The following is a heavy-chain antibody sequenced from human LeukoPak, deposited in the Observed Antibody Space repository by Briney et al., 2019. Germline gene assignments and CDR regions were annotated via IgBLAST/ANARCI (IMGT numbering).Heavy chain of an antibody. Sequence: GGSLRLSCAASGFTVSSNYMSWVRQAPGKGLEWVSIIYSGGRTFYADSVKGRFTISRDNSKNTLYLQMNSLRAEDTAVYYCARGGSYLSAFDIWGQGTMVTVSS. CDR3: ARGGSYLSAFDI. V-gene: IGHV3-53*01. J-gene: IGHJ3*02. CDR1: GFTVSSNY. D-gene: IGHD1-26*01. CDR2: IYSGGRT.